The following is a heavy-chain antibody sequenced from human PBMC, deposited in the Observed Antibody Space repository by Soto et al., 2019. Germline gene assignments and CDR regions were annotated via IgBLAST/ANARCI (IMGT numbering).Heavy chain of an antibody. CDR1: GFPVSDYY. J-gene: IGHJ4*02. V-gene: IGHV3-11*06. CDR3: ARAGVGGLFEH. CDR2: IGPKRTYT. D-gene: IGHD1-26*01. Sequence: QVHLVESGGGLVKPGGSLRLSCATSGFPVSDYYMSWIRQAPGKGLERLSHIGPKRTYTNYADSVKGRFTISRENTKSSLVLQMISLRAAGTAVYYCARAGVGGLFEHWGQGVLVTVAS.